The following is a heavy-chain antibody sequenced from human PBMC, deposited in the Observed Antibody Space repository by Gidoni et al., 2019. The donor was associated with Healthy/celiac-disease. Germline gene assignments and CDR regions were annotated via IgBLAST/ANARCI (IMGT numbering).Heavy chain of an antibody. CDR3: ARNWEVSPQIFDY. CDR2: IAYDGSNK. D-gene: IGHD3-16*02. CDR1: GFPFSSYA. J-gene: IGHJ4*02. V-gene: IGHV3-30-3*01. Sequence: QVQLVESGGGVVQPGRSLRLSCAASGFPFSSYAMHWVRQAPGKGLEWVAVIAYDGSNKYYADSVKGRFTISRDNSKNTLYLQMNSLRAEDTAVYYCARNWEVSPQIFDYWGQGTLVTVSS.